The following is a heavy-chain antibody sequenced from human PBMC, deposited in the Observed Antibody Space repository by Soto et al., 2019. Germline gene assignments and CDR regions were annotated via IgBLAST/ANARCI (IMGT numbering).Heavy chain of an antibody. CDR1: GFTFSSYG. CDR2: ISYDGSNK. D-gene: IGHD3-10*01. V-gene: IGHV3-30*18. Sequence: QVQLVESGGGVVQPGRSLRLSCAASGFTFSSYGMHWVRQAPGKGLEWVAVISYDGSNKYYADSVKGRFTISRDNSKNTLYLQMNSLRAEDTAVYYCAKPKEDDDSWGENWFDPWGQGTLVTVSS. J-gene: IGHJ5*02. CDR3: AKPKEDDDSWGENWFDP.